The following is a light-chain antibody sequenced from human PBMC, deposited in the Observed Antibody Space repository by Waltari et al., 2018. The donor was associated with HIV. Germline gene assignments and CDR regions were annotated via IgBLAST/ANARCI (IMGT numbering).Light chain of an antibody. Sequence: QSVLTQPPSASGTPGQRVTISCSGSSSNIGSNYVSWYQQLPGTAPKLLIYRNNQRPSGIPDRFSASKSGTSASLAISGLRSEDEADYYCAAWDDSLSGHVVFGGGTKLTVL. J-gene: IGLJ2*01. V-gene: IGLV1-47*01. CDR2: RNN. CDR1: SSNIGSNY. CDR3: AAWDDSLSGHVV.